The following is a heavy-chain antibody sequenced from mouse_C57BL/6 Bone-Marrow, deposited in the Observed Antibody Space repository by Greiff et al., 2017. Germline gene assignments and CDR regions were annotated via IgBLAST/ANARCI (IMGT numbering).Heavy chain of an antibody. CDR3: GNPPGTIYAMDY. D-gene: IGHD1-1*01. V-gene: IGHV2-3*01. J-gene: IGHJ4*01. CDR2: IWGDGST. CDR1: GFSLTSYG. Sequence: VQRVESGPGLVAPSQSLSITCTVSGFSLTSYGVSWVRQPPGKGLEWLGVIWGDGSTNYHSALISRLSISKDNSKSQVFLKLNSLQTDDTATYYGGNPPGTIYAMDYWGQGTSVTVSS.